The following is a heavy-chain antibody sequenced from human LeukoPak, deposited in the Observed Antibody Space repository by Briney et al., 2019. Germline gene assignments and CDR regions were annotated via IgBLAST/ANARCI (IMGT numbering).Heavy chain of an antibody. J-gene: IGHJ4*02. CDR2: ISYDGSNK. CDR1: GFTFSSYA. Sequence: GGSLRLSCAASGFTFSSYAMHWVRQAPGKGLEWVAVISYDGSNKYYADSVKGRFTISRDNSKNTLYLQMNSLRAEDTAVYYCARGLRSLGYCSSTSCRIYYFDYWGQGTLVTVSS. V-gene: IGHV3-30-3*01. CDR3: ARGLRSLGYCSSTSCRIYYFDY. D-gene: IGHD2-2*01.